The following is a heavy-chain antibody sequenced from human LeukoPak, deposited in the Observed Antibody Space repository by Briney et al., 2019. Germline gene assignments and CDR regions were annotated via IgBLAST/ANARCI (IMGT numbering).Heavy chain of an antibody. J-gene: IGHJ2*01. Sequence: GSSLRLSCAASGFTFSSYAMHWVRQAPGKGLEWVAIISYDGSNKYYADSVKGRFTISRDNSKNTLYLQMNSLRAEDTAVYYCARGGYTAHGLGYFDLWGRGTLVTVSS. CDR3: ARGGYTAHGLGYFDL. D-gene: IGHD5-18*01. CDR1: GFTFSSYA. V-gene: IGHV3-30-3*01. CDR2: ISYDGSNK.